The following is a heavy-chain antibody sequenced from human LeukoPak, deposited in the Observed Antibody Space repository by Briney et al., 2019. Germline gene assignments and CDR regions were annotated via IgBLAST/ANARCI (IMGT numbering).Heavy chain of an antibody. V-gene: IGHV6-1*01. CDR1: GDSVSSNSAA. J-gene: IGHJ4*02. Sequence: SQTLSLTCAISGDSVSSNSAAWNWIRQSPSRGLEWLGRTYYRSKWFNDYAESVRSRMTINPDTSKNQFSLQLNSVTPEDTAVYYCAKVAGIRGGFDYWGQGTLVTVSS. CDR3: AKVAGIRGGFDY. D-gene: IGHD6-19*01. CDR2: TYYRSKWFN.